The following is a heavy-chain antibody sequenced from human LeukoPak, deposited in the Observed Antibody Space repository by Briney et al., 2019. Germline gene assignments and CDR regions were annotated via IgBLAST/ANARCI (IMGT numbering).Heavy chain of an antibody. CDR3: ARDLGYCSITSCYADYYYYMDV. J-gene: IGHJ6*03. CDR2: INPYNGNT. Sequence: GASVKVSCKASGYTFTSYGISWVRHAPGQGAEGMGWINPYNGNTNYAQKLQGRVTMTTDTSTSTAYMELRSLRSDDTAVYYCARDLGYCSITSCYADYYYYMDVWGKGTTVTVSS. V-gene: IGHV1-18*01. CDR1: GYTFTSYG. D-gene: IGHD2-2*01.